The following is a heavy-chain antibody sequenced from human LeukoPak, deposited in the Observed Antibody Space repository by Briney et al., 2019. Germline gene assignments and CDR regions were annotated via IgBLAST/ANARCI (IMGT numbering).Heavy chain of an antibody. D-gene: IGHD5-12*01. CDR3: AKDQYSGYDFDGEVDY. Sequence: GGSLRLSCAASGFTFSNYWMTWVRQAPGKGLEWVAHINQDGSEEHYMDSVKARFTISRDNSKNTLYLQMNSLRAEETAVYYCAKDQYSGYDFDGEVDYWGQGTLVTVSS. CDR1: GFTFSNYW. V-gene: IGHV3-7*03. CDR2: INQDGSEE. J-gene: IGHJ4*02.